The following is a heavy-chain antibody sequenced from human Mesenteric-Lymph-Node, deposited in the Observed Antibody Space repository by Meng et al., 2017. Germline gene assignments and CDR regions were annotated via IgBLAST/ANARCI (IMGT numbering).Heavy chain of an antibody. V-gene: IGHV1-8*02. D-gene: IGHD5-24*01. CDR3: ERGRGWLQPLDS. CDR1: GYTFSSYD. J-gene: IGHJ4*02. CDR2: MNPKSGNT. Sequence: QVQLVQSGPEVKKPGASVKVSCKASGYTFSSYDINWVRQAPGQGLEWMGWMNPKSGNTGYAQKFQGRVTMTRNTSITTAYMELSSLKPEDTAMFYCERGRGWLQPLDSWGQGTLVTVSS.